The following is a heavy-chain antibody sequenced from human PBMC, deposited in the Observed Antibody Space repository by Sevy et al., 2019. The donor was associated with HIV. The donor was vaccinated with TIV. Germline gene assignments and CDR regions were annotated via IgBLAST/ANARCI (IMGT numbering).Heavy chain of an antibody. V-gene: IGHV3-23*01. D-gene: IGHD3-22*01. CDR3: AKDRITMIWDAFDV. CDR2: LSGYGGST. CDR1: GVTFSSYA. Sequence: GGSLRLSCAASGVTFSSYAMSWVRQAPGKGLEWVSGLSGYGGSTYYADSVKGRFTISRDNSKNTQYLQMNSLRAEDTAVYYCAKDRITMIWDAFDVWGQGTMVTVSS. J-gene: IGHJ3*01.